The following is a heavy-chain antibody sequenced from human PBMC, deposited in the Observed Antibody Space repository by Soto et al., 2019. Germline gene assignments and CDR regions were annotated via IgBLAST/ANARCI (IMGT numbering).Heavy chain of an antibody. J-gene: IGHJ3*02. D-gene: IGHD2-15*01. CDR2: ISSSSSYI. Sequence: GGSLRLSCAASGFTFSSYSMNWVRQAPGKGLEWVSSISSSSSYIYYADSVKGRFTISRDNAKNSLYLQMNSLRAEDTAVYYCARGHCSGGSCYPGGDAFDIWGQGTMVTVSS. V-gene: IGHV3-21*01. CDR3: ARGHCSGGSCYPGGDAFDI. CDR1: GFTFSSYS.